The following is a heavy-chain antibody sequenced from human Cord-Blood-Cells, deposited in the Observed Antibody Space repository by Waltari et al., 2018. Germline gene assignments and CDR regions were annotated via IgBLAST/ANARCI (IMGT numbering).Heavy chain of an antibody. J-gene: IGHJ6*02. CDR3: ARDPRRGSGAYYYYGMDV. CDR1: GGTFSSYA. CDR2: VSPIVGTA. D-gene: IGHD3-10*01. Sequence: QVQLVQSGAEVKKPGSSVKVSCKASGGTFSSYAISWVRQAPGQGLEWMGGVSPIVGTANYAQKFQGRVTITADESTSTAYMELSSLRSEDTAVYYCARDPRRGSGAYYYYGMDVWGQGTTVTVSS. V-gene: IGHV1-69*12.